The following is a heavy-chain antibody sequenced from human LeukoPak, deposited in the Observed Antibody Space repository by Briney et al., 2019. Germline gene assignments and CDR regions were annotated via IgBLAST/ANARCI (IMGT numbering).Heavy chain of an antibody. J-gene: IGHJ4*02. CDR1: GFTFSSYG. V-gene: IGHV3-30*03. D-gene: IGHD4-17*01. CDR2: ISYDGSNK. Sequence: GRSLRLSCAASGFTFSSYGMHWVRQAPGKGLEWVAVISYDGSNKYYADSVKGRFTISRDNSKHTLYLQTNSLRAEDTAVYYCARENDYGDHKIDYWGQGTLVIVSS. CDR3: ARENDYGDHKIDY.